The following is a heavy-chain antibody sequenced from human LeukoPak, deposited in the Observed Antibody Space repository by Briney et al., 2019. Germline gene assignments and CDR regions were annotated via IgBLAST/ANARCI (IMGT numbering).Heavy chain of an antibody. CDR1: GYTFTSYG. CDR3: AREAGNLSGDILTGYSSYYYYYGMDV. D-gene: IGHD3-9*01. Sequence: ASVKVSCKASGYTFTSYGISWVRQAPGQGLEWMGWISAYNGNTNYAQKLQGRVTMTTDTSTSTAYMELRSLRSDDTAVYYCAREAGNLSGDILTGYSSYYYYYGMDVWGQGTTVTVSS. V-gene: IGHV1-18*01. CDR2: ISAYNGNT. J-gene: IGHJ6*02.